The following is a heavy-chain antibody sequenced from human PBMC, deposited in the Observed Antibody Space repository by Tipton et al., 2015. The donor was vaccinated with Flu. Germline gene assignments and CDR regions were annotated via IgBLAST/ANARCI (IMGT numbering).Heavy chain of an antibody. CDR3: ARDEIDIVVVPASDVFDH. Sequence: QVQLVQSGAEVKKPGASVKVSCKASGYTFTDYYIHWVRQAPSSGATRFAQKFQGRLTMTTDTSINTAYMELSRLRSDDTAMYYCARDEIDIVVVPASDVFDHWGQGTLVTVSS. V-gene: IGHV1-2*02. CDR2: PSSGAT. CDR1: GYTFTDYY. D-gene: IGHD2-2*01. J-gene: IGHJ4*02.